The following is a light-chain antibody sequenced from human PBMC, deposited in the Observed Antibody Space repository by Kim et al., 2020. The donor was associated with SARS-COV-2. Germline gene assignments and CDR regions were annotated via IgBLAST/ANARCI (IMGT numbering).Light chain of an antibody. CDR2: GKN. CDR1: SLRSYY. CDR3: NSRDSSGNHLNLV. Sequence: SSELTQDPAVSVALGQTVRITCQGDSLRSYYASWYQQKPGQAPVLVIYGKNNRPSGIPDRFSGSSSGNTASLTITGAQAEDEADYYCNSRDSSGNHLNLVFGGGTQLTVL. J-gene: IGLJ2*01. V-gene: IGLV3-19*01.